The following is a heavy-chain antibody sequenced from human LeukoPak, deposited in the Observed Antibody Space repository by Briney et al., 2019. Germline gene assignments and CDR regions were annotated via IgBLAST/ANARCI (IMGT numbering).Heavy chain of an antibody. CDR2: IIPILGIA. J-gene: IGHJ4*02. V-gene: IGHV1-69*04. CDR1: GGTFSSYA. D-gene: IGHD1-26*01. Sequence: SVKVSCKASGGTFSSYAISWVRQAPGQGLEWMGRIIPILGIANYAQKFQGRVTITADKSTSTAYMELSSLRSEDTAVYYCARGSMVGATQPYFDYWGQGTLVTVSS. CDR3: ARGSMVGATQPYFDY.